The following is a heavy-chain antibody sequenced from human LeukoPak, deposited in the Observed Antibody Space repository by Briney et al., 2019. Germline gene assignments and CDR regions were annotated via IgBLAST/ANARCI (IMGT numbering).Heavy chain of an antibody. J-gene: IGHJ4*02. CDR3: ARVRVSVAGHDY. Sequence: PGGSRRLSWAAPGLTVSRTSMSWVRQPPGKGWEWVSVIYSSGNTYYADSVKGRFTISRDNSKNTLYLQMNSLRDEDTAVYYCARVRVSVAGHDYWGQGTLVTVSS. D-gene: IGHD6-19*01. V-gene: IGHV3-66*01. CDR1: GLTVSRTS. CDR2: IYSSGNT.